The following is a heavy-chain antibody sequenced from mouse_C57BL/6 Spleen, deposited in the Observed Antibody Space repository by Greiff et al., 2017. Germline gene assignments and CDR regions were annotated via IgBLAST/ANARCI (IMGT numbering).Heavy chain of an antibody. V-gene: IGHV1-81*01. CDR3: ARSLYCYGSSHWYIDV. D-gene: IGHD1-1*01. J-gene: IGHJ1*03. CDR2: IYPRSGNT. Sequence: LQESGAELARPGASVKLSCKASGYTFTSYGISWVKQRTGQGLEWIGEIYPRSGNTYYNEKFKGKATLTAEKSASTAYMELRSLTSEESAVYFCARSLYCYGSSHWYIDVWGTGTTVTVSS. CDR1: GYTFTSYG.